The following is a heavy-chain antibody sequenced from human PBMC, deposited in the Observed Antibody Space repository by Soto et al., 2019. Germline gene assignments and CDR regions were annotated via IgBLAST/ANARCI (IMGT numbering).Heavy chain of an antibody. CDR1: GFTFDDYA. CDR3: AKDMSVGIAVAGIDY. D-gene: IGHD6-19*01. CDR2: ISWNSGSI. J-gene: IGHJ4*02. Sequence: EVQLVESGGGLVQPGRSLRLSCAASGFTFDDYAMHWVRQAPGKGLEWVSGISWNSGSIGYADSVKGRFTIYRDNAKNSLYLQMNSLRAEDTALYYCAKDMSVGIAVAGIDYWGQGTLVTVSS. V-gene: IGHV3-9*01.